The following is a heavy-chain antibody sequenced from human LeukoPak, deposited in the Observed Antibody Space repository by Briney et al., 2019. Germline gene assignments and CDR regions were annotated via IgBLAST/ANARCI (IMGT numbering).Heavy chain of an antibody. CDR2: IIPIFGTA. CDR1: GGTFSSYA. Sequence: SVKVSCKASGGTFSSYAISWVRQAPGQGLEWMGGIIPIFGTANYAQKFQGRVTITADKSTSTAYMELSSLRSEDTAVYYCARDSIYYDFWSGYYSSVQDYYYMDVWGKGTTVTVSS. CDR3: ARDSIYYDFWSGYYSSVQDYYYMDV. V-gene: IGHV1-69*06. D-gene: IGHD3-3*01. J-gene: IGHJ6*03.